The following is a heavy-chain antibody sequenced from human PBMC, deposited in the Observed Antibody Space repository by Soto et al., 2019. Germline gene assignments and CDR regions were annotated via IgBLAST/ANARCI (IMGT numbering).Heavy chain of an antibody. V-gene: IGHV4-34*01. Sequence: QVQRQQWDAGLLKPSETLSLTCAVYGGSFSGYYWSWIRQPPGKGLEWIGEINHSGSTNYNPSLKSRVTISVDTSKNQFYLKLSSVTAADTAVYYCERYLHPVAGNYYYYGMDVWGQGTTVTVSS. J-gene: IGHJ6*02. CDR3: ERYLHPVAGNYYYYGMDV. D-gene: IGHD6-19*01. CDR2: INHSGST. CDR1: GGSFSGYY.